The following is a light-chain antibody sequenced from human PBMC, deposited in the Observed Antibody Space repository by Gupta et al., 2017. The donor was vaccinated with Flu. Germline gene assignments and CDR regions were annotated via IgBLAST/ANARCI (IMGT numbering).Light chain of an antibody. Sequence: DIQMTQSPSSLSASVGDSVTITCRASQTIRNYLNWYHQKPGKAPKLLIYAASTLQRGVPSRFSGSGSGTDFTLTVSRRQPEDFGTYYCQQRYSSSCTFGQGTNIEIK. CDR3: QQRYSSSCT. CDR1: QTIRNY. V-gene: IGKV1-39*01. J-gene: IGKJ2*02. CDR2: AAS.